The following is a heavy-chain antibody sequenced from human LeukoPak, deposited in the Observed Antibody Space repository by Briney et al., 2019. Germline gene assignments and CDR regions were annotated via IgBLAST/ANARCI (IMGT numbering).Heavy chain of an antibody. CDR2: ISYDGSNK. Sequence: PGRSLRLSCAASGFTFSSYGMHWVRQAPGKGLEWVAVISYDGSNKYYADSVKGRFTISRDNSKNTLYLQMNSLRAEDTAVYYCAKEGGPWGQGTLVTVSS. CDR3: AKEGGP. CDR1: GFTFSSYG. J-gene: IGHJ5*02. D-gene: IGHD3-16*01. V-gene: IGHV3-30*18.